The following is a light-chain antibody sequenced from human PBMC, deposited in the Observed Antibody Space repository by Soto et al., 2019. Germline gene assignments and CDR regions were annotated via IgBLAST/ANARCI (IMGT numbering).Light chain of an antibody. Sequence: DIQMTQSPSSLSASVGDRVTITCRASQSISSYLNWYQQKQGKAPKLLIYAASSLQSGVPSRFSGSGSGTDFTLTISRPQPEDFATYYCQQSYSTPRTFGQGTKVEIK. CDR3: QQSYSTPRT. J-gene: IGKJ1*01. V-gene: IGKV1-39*01. CDR2: AAS. CDR1: QSISSY.